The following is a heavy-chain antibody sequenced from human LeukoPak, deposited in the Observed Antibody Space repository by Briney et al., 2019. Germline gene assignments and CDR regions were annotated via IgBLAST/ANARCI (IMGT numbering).Heavy chain of an antibody. J-gene: IGHJ6*03. D-gene: IGHD2-8*02. CDR2: ISSSGSTI. CDR3: ARGLVYYYYMDV. CDR1: GFTFSSYE. Sequence: PGGSLRLSCAASGFTFSSYEMNWVRQAPGKGLEWVSYISSSGSTIYYADSVKGRFTISRDNAKNSLYLQMNSLRAEDTAVYYCARGLVYYYYMDVWGKGTTVTISS. V-gene: IGHV3-48*03.